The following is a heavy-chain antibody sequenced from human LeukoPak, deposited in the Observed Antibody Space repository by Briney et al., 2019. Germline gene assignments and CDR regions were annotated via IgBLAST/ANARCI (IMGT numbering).Heavy chain of an antibody. CDR1: GGSIRSSYYY. D-gene: IGHD3-3*01. CDR2: IYDSGST. CDR3: ARVGVTIFGGEEYYFDY. J-gene: IGHJ4*02. Sequence: PSETLSLTCTVSGGSIRSSYYYWGWIRQPPGKGLEWIGSIYDSGSTYYNPSLKSRVTISVDTSKNQFSLKLSSVTAADTAVYYCARVGVTIFGGEEYYFDYWGQGTLVTVSS. V-gene: IGHV4-39*01.